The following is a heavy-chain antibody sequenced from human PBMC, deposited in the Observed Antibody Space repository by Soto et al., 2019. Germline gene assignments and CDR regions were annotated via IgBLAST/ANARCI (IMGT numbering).Heavy chain of an antibody. CDR1: GFTFSSYA. V-gene: IGHV3-23*01. D-gene: IGHD2-15*01. Sequence: EVQLLESGGGLVQPGGSLRLSCAASGFTFSSYAMSWVRQAPGKGLERVSAITGSGSSTYYADSLKGRSTISRDNSKNTLYLQMNSLRVEDTAVYYCAKVKDIVGGYLDYWGQGTLVTVSS. CDR3: AKVKDIVGGYLDY. CDR2: ITGSGSST. J-gene: IGHJ4*02.